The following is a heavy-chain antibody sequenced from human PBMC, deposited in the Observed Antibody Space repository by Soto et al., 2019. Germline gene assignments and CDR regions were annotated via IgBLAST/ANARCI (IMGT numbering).Heavy chain of an antibody. J-gene: IGHJ4*02. CDR1: GGSFSGYY. V-gene: IGHV4-34*01. Sequence: QVQLQQWGAGLLKPSETLSLTCAVYGGSFSGYYWSWIRQPPGKGLEWIGEINHSGSTNYNPSLKSRVTISVDTSKNQFSLKLSSVTAADTAEYYCARGLAVGTSFDYWGQGTLVTVSS. D-gene: IGHD2-2*01. CDR3: ARGLAVGTSFDY. CDR2: INHSGST.